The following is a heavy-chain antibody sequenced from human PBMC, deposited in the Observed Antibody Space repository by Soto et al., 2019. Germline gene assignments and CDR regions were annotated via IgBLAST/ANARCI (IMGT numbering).Heavy chain of an antibody. V-gene: IGHV3-23*01. J-gene: IGHJ6*02. CDR1: GLTFDNYG. CDR2: ISGSGGTT. CDR3: ANPPLPEASYNGMDV. Sequence: EVQLLESGGGLVQPGGSLRLSCAASGLTFDNYGMSWVRQAPGKGLEWVSAISGSGGTTFYADSVKGRFTISRDNSKNPIYLHINSLRAEDTALYYCANPPLPEASYNGMDVWGQGTTVTVSS.